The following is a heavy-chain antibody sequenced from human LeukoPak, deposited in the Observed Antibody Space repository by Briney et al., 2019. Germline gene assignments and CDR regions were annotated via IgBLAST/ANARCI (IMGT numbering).Heavy chain of an antibody. J-gene: IGHJ1*01. Sequence: SVKVSCKASGGTFSSYAISWVRQAPGQGLEWMGGIIPIFGTANYAQKFQGRVTITADKSTSTAYMELSSLRSEDTAVYYCASTYDSSGYYPKYFQHWGQGTLVTVSS. CDR1: GGTFSSYA. D-gene: IGHD3-22*01. CDR3: ASTYDSSGYYPKYFQH. CDR2: IIPIFGTA. V-gene: IGHV1-69*06.